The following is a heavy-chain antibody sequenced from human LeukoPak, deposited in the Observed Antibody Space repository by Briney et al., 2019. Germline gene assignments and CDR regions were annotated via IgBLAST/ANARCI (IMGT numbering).Heavy chain of an antibody. CDR3: ARDGTPYYYYYMDV. V-gene: IGHV3-11*04. CDR1: GFTFSDYY. CDR2: ISSSGSSI. Sequence: GGSLRLSCAASGFTFSDYYISWIRQAPGKGLEWVSYISSSGSSIQYADSVKGRFTISRDNAQNSLFLQMNSLRAEDTAVYYCARDGTPYYYYYMDVWGKGTTVTVSS. J-gene: IGHJ6*03. D-gene: IGHD1-26*01.